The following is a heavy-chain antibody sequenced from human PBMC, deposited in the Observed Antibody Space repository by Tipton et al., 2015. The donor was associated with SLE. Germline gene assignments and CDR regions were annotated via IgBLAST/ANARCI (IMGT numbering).Heavy chain of an antibody. V-gene: IGHV3-23*01. CDR2: ITGSGTRT. Sequence: SLRLSCAASGFTFTSFAMSWVRQAPGKGLEWISTITGSGTRTYDRDSLKGRFTISKDNSKNMVYLQMNGLRAEDTAVYFCAKDGDGWSPFDYWGQGTLVTVSS. CDR3: AKDGDGWSPFDY. CDR1: GFTFTSFA. D-gene: IGHD6-19*01. J-gene: IGHJ4*02.